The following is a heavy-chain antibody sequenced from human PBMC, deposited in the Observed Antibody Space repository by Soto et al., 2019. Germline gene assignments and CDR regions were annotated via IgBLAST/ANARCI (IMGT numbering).Heavy chain of an antibody. J-gene: IGHJ5*02. V-gene: IGHV1-69*12. CDR1: GGTFSSYA. CDR2: IIPIFGTA. Sequence: QVQLVQSGAEVKKPGSSVKVSCKASGGTFSSYAISWVRQAPGQGLEWMGGIIPIFGTANYAQKFQGRVTITADESTSTVYMELSSLRSEDTAVYYCAREIVGGYSSSYPSHWFDPWGQGTLVTVSS. D-gene: IGHD6-6*01. CDR3: AREIVGGYSSSYPSHWFDP.